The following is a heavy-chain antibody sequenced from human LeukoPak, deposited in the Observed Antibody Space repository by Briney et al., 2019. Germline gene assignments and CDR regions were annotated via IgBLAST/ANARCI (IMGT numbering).Heavy chain of an antibody. CDR3: ARHGPPRAAAGFYFDY. J-gene: IGHJ4*02. Sequence: SETLSLTCTVSGGSIRSNSYYWGWIRQPPGKGREWIGSIHYSGSTYYNPSLKSRVTISVDTSKNQFSLKLSSVTAADTAVYYCARHGPPRAAAGFYFDYWGQGTLVTVSS. CDR1: GGSIRSNSYY. D-gene: IGHD6-13*01. CDR2: IHYSGST. V-gene: IGHV4-39*01.